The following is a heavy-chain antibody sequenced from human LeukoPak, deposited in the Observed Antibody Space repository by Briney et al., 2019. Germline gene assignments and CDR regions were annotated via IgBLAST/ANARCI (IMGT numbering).Heavy chain of an antibody. J-gene: IGHJ5*02. CDR1: GFTFSSYA. Sequence: GGSLRLSCAASGFTFSSYAMSWVRQAPGKGLEWVSSISGSGDDPSYADSVKGRFTISRDNSRNTLYLQMNSLRAEDTAVYYCAKQFVDIWGQGTLVTVSS. D-gene: IGHD5-24*01. CDR2: ISGSGDDP. V-gene: IGHV3-23*01. CDR3: AKQFVDI.